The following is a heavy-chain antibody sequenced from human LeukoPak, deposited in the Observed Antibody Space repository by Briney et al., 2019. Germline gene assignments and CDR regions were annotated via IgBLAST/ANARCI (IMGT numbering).Heavy chain of an antibody. CDR1: GFTFSSYA. D-gene: IGHD5-12*01. CDR3: AKCYSGYDLRSYGAWFDP. Sequence: GGSLRLSCAASGFTFSSYAMSWVRQAPGKGLEWVSGISGSDGSTNYADSVKGRFTISRDNSKNTLYLQMNSLRAEDTAVYYCAKCYSGYDLRSYGAWFDPWGQGTLVTVSS. CDR2: ISGSDGST. J-gene: IGHJ5*02. V-gene: IGHV3-23*01.